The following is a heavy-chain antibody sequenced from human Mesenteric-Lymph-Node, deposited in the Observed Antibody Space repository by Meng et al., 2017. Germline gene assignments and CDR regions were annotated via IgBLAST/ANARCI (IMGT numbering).Heavy chain of an antibody. V-gene: IGHV4-4*02. J-gene: IGHJ4*02. CDR3: ASAGYYCLDY. D-gene: IGHD2/OR15-2a*01. Sequence: QVQLQESGPGLVTPSGTLSLTCAVSGGSISSGDWWSWVRQHPGKGLEWIGEIHHTGSTNYNPSFKSRVTILVDKSENLFSLRLTSVTAADTAVYYCASAGYYCLDYWGQGSLVTVSS. CDR1: GGSISSGDW. CDR2: IHHTGST.